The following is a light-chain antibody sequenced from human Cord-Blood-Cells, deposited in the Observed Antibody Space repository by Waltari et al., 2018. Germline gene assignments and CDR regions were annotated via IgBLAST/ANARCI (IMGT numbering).Light chain of an antibody. Sequence: QSALTQPASVSGSPGQSITISCTGTSSAVGSYNLVSWYQQHPGKAPKLMIYEGIKRPSGVSNRFSGSKSGNTASLTISGLQAEDEADYYCCSYAGSSPWVFGGGTKLTVL. V-gene: IGLV2-23*01. CDR2: EGI. CDR1: SSAVGSYNL. J-gene: IGLJ3*02. CDR3: CSYAGSSPWV.